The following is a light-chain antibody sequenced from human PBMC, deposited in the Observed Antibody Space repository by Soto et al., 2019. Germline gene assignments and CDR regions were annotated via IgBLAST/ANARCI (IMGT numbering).Light chain of an antibody. CDR3: QSYGSSLGGSHVV. V-gene: IGLV1-40*01. Sequence: QSVLTKPPSVSGAPGQRVTISCTGSSSNIGAGYDVQWYQQLPGTAPKLLIYDNNNRPSGVPDRFSGSKSGTSAFLAITGLEAEDEADYYCQSYGSSLGGSHVVFGGGTQLTVL. CDR2: DNN. J-gene: IGLJ2*01. CDR1: SSNIGAGYD.